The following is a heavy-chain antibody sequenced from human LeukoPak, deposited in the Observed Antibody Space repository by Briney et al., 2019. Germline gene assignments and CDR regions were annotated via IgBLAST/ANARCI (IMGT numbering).Heavy chain of an antibody. J-gene: IGHJ4*02. CDR1: GFTFSSYE. CDR3: TTDGYYYDSSGYELPFDY. V-gene: IGHV3-15*01. Sequence: GGSLRLSCAATGFTFSSYEMNWVRQAPGKGLEWVGRFKSKTDGGTTDYAAPVKGRFTISRDDSKNTLYLQMNSLKTEDTALYYCTTDGYYYDSSGYELPFDYWGQGTLVTVSS. D-gene: IGHD3-22*01. CDR2: FKSKTDGGTT.